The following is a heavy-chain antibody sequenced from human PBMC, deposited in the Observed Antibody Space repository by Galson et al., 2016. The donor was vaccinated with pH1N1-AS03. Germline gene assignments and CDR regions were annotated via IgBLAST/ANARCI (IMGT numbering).Heavy chain of an antibody. CDR1: GYTFNDNY. Sequence: SVKVSCKASGYTFNDNYIHWVRQAPGQGLEWMGWISPDNGGTNFAQKFQGRVTMTRDTSINTAYVELSGLRSDDTALYYCARIIRGSGGLDPWGQGTLVTVSS. D-gene: IGHD1-14*01. V-gene: IGHV1-2*02. CDR3: ARIIRGSGGLDP. CDR2: ISPDNGGT. J-gene: IGHJ5*02.